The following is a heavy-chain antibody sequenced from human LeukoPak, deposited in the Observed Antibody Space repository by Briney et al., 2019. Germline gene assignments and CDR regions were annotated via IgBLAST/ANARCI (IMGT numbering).Heavy chain of an antibody. CDR1: GGSISSSSYY. J-gene: IGHJ5*02. V-gene: IGHV4-39*01. CDR3: ARRILAVAGTFDP. Sequence: SKTLSLTCTVSGGSISSSSYYWGWIRQPPGKGLEWIGSIYYSGSTYYNPSLKSRVTISVDTSKNQFSLKLSSVTAADTAVYYCARRILAVAGTFDPWGQGTLVTVSS. D-gene: IGHD6-19*01. CDR2: IYYSGST.